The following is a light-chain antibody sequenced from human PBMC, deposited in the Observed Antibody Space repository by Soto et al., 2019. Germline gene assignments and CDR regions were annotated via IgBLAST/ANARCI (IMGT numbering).Light chain of an antibody. Sequence: EIVMTQSPATLSVSPGERATLSCRASQSVSNNLAWYQQKPGQAPRLLIYGASTRATGIPARFSGSGSGTEFTLTISSLQSEDFAVYYCQQYNSWPLTFGGGNKVAIK. J-gene: IGKJ4*01. CDR3: QQYNSWPLT. V-gene: IGKV3-15*01. CDR2: GAS. CDR1: QSVSNN.